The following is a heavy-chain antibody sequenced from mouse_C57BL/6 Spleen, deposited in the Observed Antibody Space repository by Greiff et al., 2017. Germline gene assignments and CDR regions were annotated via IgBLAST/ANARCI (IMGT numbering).Heavy chain of an antibody. D-gene: IGHD2-3*01. V-gene: IGHV1-82*01. CDR2: IYPGDGDT. CDR1: GYAFSSSW. Sequence: VQLQQSGPELVKPGASVKISCKASGYAFSSSWMNWVKQRPGKGLEWIGRIYPGDGDTNYNGKFKGKATLTADKSSSTAYMQLSSLTSEDSAVYFCARLGGYYSFDYWGQGTTLTVSS. J-gene: IGHJ2*01. CDR3: ARLGGYYSFDY.